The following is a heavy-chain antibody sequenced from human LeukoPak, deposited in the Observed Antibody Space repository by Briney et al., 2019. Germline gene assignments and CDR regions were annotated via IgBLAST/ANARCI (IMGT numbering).Heavy chain of an antibody. CDR1: GFTFSSYS. D-gene: IGHD7-27*01. J-gene: IGHJ4*02. Sequence: PGGSLRLSCAASGFTFSSYSMNWVRQAPGKGLEWVSSISSSSSYIYYADSVKGRFTISRDNAKNSLYLQMNSLRAEDTAVYYCARAPWGSMRAFDYWGQGTLVTVSS. V-gene: IGHV3-21*01. CDR3: ARAPWGSMRAFDY. CDR2: ISSSSSYI.